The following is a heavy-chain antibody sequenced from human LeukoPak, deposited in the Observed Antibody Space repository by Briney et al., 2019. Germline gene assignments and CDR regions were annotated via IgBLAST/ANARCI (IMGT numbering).Heavy chain of an antibody. CDR3: SSGGYCSSTGCYGFAFDI. V-gene: IGHV1-46*03. D-gene: IGHD2-2*01. Sequence: GASVKVSXKASGYTFTSYYMHWVRQAPGQGLEWMGIINPSGGSTSYAQKFQGRVTMTRDTSTSTVYMELSSLRSEDTAVYYCSSGGYCSSTGCYGFAFDIWGQGTMVTVSS. J-gene: IGHJ3*02. CDR1: GYTFTSYY. CDR2: INPSGGST.